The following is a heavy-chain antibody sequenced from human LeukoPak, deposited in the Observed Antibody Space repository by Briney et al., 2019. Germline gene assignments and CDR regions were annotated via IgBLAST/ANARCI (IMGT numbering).Heavy chain of an antibody. CDR1: GFTFSSYA. J-gene: IGHJ4*02. V-gene: IGHV3-23*01. Sequence: GVPLRLSCAASGFTFSSYAMSWVRQAPGKGLERISAISGSGGSTYYADSVKGRFTISRDNSKNTLYLQMNSLRAEGTAVYYCAKLVFGDSSGLVGYWGQGTLVTVSS. CDR2: ISGSGGST. CDR3: AKLVFGDSSGLVGY. D-gene: IGHD3-22*01.